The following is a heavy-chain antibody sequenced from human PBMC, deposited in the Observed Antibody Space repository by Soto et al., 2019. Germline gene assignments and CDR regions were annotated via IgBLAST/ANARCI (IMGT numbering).Heavy chain of an antibody. CDR1: GYTFSGYS. CDR2: ISGYNGNT. D-gene: IGHD2-2*01. Sequence: ASVKVSCKASGYTFSGYSITWVRQAPGQGLEWMGRISGYNGNTNYARTLRDRLTLTTDTSTSTAYMELRSLTSDDTAVYYCARVVPGAEAWFGPWGQGTLVTVSS. J-gene: IGHJ5*02. CDR3: ARVVPGAEAWFGP. V-gene: IGHV1-18*04.